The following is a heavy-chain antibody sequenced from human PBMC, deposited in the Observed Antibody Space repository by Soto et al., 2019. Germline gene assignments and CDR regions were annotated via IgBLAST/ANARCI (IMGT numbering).Heavy chain of an antibody. CDR1: GGTFSSYA. CDR3: ARGTIFGVVMQAYYYYYYGMDV. J-gene: IGHJ6*02. Sequence: QVQLVQSGAEVKKPGSSVKVSCKASGGTFSSYAISWVRQAPGQGLEWMGGIIPVFGIGNYAQKFQGGVTITAEESTNPAYMELSSLRSEDTAVYYCARGTIFGVVMQAYYYYYYGMDVWGQGPTVTVSS. D-gene: IGHD3-3*01. V-gene: IGHV1-69*01. CDR2: IIPVFGIG.